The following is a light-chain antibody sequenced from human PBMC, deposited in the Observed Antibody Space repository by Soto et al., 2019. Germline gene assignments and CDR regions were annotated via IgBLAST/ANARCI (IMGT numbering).Light chain of an antibody. CDR1: QSISSD. CDR2: AAS. CDR3: QQSHFTPLT. Sequence: DIQMTQSPSSLSAFVGDRVAITCRTSQSISSDLNWYQQKSGTAPKLLIYAASSLQSGVPSRFSGSGSGTDFTLTISSLQPEDFAPYYCQQSHFTPLTFGGGTKVEIK. V-gene: IGKV1-39*01. J-gene: IGKJ4*01.